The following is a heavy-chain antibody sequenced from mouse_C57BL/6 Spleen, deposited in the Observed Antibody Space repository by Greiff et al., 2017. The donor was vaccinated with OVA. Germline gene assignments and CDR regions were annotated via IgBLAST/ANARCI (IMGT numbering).Heavy chain of an antibody. Sequence: QVQLQQPGAELVMPGASVKLSCKASGYTFTSYWMHWVKQRPGQGLEWIGEIDPSDSYTNYNQKFKGKSTLTLDKSSSTAYMQLSSLTSEDSAVYYCARRSSYYYAMDYWGQGTSVTVSS. V-gene: IGHV1-69*01. CDR1: GYTFTSYW. CDR2: IDPSDSYT. CDR3: ARRSSYYYAMDY. J-gene: IGHJ4*01. D-gene: IGHD1-3*01.